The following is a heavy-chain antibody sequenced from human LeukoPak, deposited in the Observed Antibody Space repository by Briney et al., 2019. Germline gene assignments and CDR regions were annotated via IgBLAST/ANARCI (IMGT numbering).Heavy chain of an antibody. D-gene: IGHD1-26*01. Sequence: EASVKVSCKASGYTFTSYGISWVRQAPGQGLEWMGWISAYNGNTNYAQKLQGRVTMTTDTSTSTAYMELRSLRSDDTAVYYCARHPGEAKTSGAFDIWGQGTMVTVSS. J-gene: IGHJ3*02. CDR1: GYTFTSYG. CDR3: ARHPGEAKTSGAFDI. CDR2: ISAYNGNT. V-gene: IGHV1-18*01.